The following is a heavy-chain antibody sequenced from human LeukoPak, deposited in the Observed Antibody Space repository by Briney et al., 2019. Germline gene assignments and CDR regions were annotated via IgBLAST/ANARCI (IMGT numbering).Heavy chain of an antibody. CDR1: GGSISSSSYY. Sequence: SETLSLTCTVSGGSISSSSYYWGWIRQPPGKGLEWIGSIYYSGSTYYNPSLKSRVTISVDTSKNQFSLKLSSVTAADTAVYYCARVERGSGSYYSPYYFDYWGQGTLVTVSS. J-gene: IGHJ4*02. CDR3: ARVERGSGSYYSPYYFDY. V-gene: IGHV4-39*07. D-gene: IGHD3-10*01. CDR2: IYYSGST.